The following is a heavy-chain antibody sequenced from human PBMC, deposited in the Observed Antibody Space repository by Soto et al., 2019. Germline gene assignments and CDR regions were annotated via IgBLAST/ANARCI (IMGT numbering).Heavy chain of an antibody. J-gene: IGHJ1*01. CDR3: ARDSVDPPTMRILYLQY. D-gene: IGHD3-10*01. Sequence: PGGSLRLSCAGSGFTFSSYWMSWVRQAPGKGLEWVANIKQDGSEKYYVDSVKGRFTISRDNAKNSLYLQMNSLRAEDTAVYYCARDSVDPPTMRILYLQYWGQGTLVTGSS. CDR1: GFTFSSYW. V-gene: IGHV3-7*04. CDR2: IKQDGSEK.